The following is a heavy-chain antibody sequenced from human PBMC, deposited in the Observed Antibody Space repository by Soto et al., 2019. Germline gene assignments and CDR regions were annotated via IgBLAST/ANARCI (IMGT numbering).Heavy chain of an antibody. J-gene: IGHJ2*01. CDR3: ARGNHRWLQLWYFDL. Sequence: QVQLVQSGADVKKPGSSVTVSCKASGGTFSSYTISWVRQAPGQGLEWMGGIIPIFGTANYAQKFQGRVTMXXDXSXITAYMELSSLRSEDTAVYYCARGNHRWLQLWYFDLWGRGTLVTVSS. CDR1: GGTFSSYT. CDR2: IIPIFGTA. V-gene: IGHV1-69*12. D-gene: IGHD5-12*01.